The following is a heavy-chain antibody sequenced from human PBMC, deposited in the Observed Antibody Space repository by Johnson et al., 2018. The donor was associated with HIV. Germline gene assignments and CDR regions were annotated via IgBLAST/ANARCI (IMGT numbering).Heavy chain of an antibody. V-gene: IGHV3-20*03. D-gene: IGHD3-22*01. Sequence: DYGMSWVRQAPGKGLEWVSGINWNGGSTGYADSVKGRFTISRDNAKNSLYLQMNSLRAEDTALYYCARDAGGGRIVVDYDAFDIWGQGTMVTVSS. CDR3: ARDAGGGRIVVDYDAFDI. CDR2: INWNGGST. J-gene: IGHJ3*02. CDR1: DYG.